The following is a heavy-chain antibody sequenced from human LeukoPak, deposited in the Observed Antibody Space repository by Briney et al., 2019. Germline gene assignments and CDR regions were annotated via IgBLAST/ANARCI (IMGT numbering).Heavy chain of an antibody. Sequence: SVKVSCKASGGTFSSYAISWVRQAPGQGLEWMGGIIPIFGTANYAQKFQGRVTITTDESTSTAYMELSSLRSEDTAVYYCARADNWNPARRYYFDYWGQGTLVTVSS. J-gene: IGHJ4*02. CDR2: IIPIFGTA. V-gene: IGHV1-69*05. CDR3: ARADNWNPARRYYFDY. D-gene: IGHD1-1*01. CDR1: GGTFSSYA.